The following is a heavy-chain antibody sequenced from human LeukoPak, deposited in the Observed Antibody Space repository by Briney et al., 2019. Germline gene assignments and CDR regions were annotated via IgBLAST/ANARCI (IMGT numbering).Heavy chain of an antibody. CDR3: ARDSSGDARYGMDV. CDR2: IWDDGSNQ. V-gene: IGHV3-33*01. Sequence: GGSLRLSCAASGFVFSTYGTHWVRQAPGKGLEWVAVIWDDGSNQYYVDSVRGRFTISRDNSKNTLYLQMNSLRAEDTAVYYCARDSSGDARYGMDVWGQGTTVTVSS. CDR1: GFVFSTYG. D-gene: IGHD6-19*01. J-gene: IGHJ6*02.